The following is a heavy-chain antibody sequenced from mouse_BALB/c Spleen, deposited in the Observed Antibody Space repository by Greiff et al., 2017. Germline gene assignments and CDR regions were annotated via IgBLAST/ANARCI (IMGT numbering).Heavy chain of an antibody. CDR3: ARGLGYGSSLYYAMDY. J-gene: IGHJ4*01. D-gene: IGHD1-1*01. Sequence: DVMLVESGGGLVKPGGSLKLSCAASGFTFSSYAMSWVRQTPEKRLEWVASISSGGSTYYPDSVKGRFTISRDNARNILYLQMSSLRSEDTAMYYCARGLGYGSSLYYAMDYWGQGTSVTVSS. CDR1: GFTFSSYA. V-gene: IGHV5-6-5*01. CDR2: ISSGGST.